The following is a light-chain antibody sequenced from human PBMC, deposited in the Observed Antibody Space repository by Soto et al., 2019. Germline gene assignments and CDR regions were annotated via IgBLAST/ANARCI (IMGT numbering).Light chain of an antibody. V-gene: IGKV3-20*01. J-gene: IGKJ1*01. CDR1: QSVSSSY. CDR3: QQYGSSLPWT. Sequence: FMLKQSPGTLSLTPGERATLFCRASQSVSSSYLAWYQQKPGQAPRLLIYGASSRATGIPDRFSGSGSGTDFTLTISRLEPEDFAVYYCQQYGSSLPWTFGQGTKVDI. CDR2: GAS.